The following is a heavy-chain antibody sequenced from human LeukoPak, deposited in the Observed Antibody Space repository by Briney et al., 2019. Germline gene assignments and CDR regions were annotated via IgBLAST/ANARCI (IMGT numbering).Heavy chain of an antibody. CDR1: GYTFTGYY. V-gene: IGHV1-2*02. Sequence: ASVKVPCKXSGYTFTGYYVNWVRQAPGQGLEWMGWISPNSGGTNYAQKFQGRVTMSRDTSISTAYMELSRLRSDDTALYYCARDRVIVGPSDGFDIWGQGTMVTVSS. CDR3: ARDRVIVGPSDGFDI. D-gene: IGHD3-22*01. J-gene: IGHJ3*02. CDR2: ISPNSGGT.